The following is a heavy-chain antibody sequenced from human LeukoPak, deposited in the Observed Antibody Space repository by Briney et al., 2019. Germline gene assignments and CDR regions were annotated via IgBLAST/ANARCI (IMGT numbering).Heavy chain of an antibody. CDR2: INHSGST. D-gene: IGHD3-10*01. Sequence: SETLSLTCAVYGGSFSGYYWSWIRQPPGKGLEWIGEINHSGSTNYNPSLKSRVTISVDTSKNQFSLKLSSVTAADTAVYYCARGHYYYGSGSYNYWGQGTLVTVSS. CDR3: ARGHYYYGSGSYNY. V-gene: IGHV4-34*01. CDR1: GGSFSGYY. J-gene: IGHJ4*02.